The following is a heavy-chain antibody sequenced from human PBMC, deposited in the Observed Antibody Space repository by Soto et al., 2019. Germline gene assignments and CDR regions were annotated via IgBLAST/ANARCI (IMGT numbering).Heavy chain of an antibody. J-gene: IGHJ4*02. Sequence: GASVKVSCKASGGTFSSYTISWVRQAPGQGLEWMGRIIPILGIANYAQKFQGRVTITADKSTSTAYMELSSLRSEDTAVYYCARASDNWNYQDYWGQGTLVTVSS. D-gene: IGHD1-7*01. CDR1: GGTFSSYT. CDR2: IIPILGIA. CDR3: ARASDNWNYQDY. V-gene: IGHV1-69*02.